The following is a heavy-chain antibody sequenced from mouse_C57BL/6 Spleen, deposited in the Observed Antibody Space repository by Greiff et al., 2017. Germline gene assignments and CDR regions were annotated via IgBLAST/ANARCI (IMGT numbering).Heavy chain of an antibody. V-gene: IGHV1-69*01. J-gene: IGHJ1*03. Sequence: QVQLQQPGAELVMPGASVKLSCKASGYTFTSYWMHWVKQRPGQGLEWIGEIDPSDSYTNYNEKFTGKSTLTVDKSSSTAYMQLSSLTSEDSAVYYCARRTGTGYFDVWGTGTTVTVSS. CDR2: IDPSDSYT. CDR3: ARRTGTGYFDV. CDR1: GYTFTSYW. D-gene: IGHD4-1*01.